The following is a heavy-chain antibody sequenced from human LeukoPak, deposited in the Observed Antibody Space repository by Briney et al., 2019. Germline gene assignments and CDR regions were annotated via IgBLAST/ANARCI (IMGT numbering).Heavy chain of an antibody. D-gene: IGHD5-12*01. J-gene: IGHJ4*02. V-gene: IGHV1-69*04. CDR1: GGTFSSYA. Sequence: SVTVSCKSSGGTFSSYAISWVRQPPGQGLEWMGMIIPIFGKTNNAQKFQGRVTITADKSTSTAYMELSSLRSEDTAVYYCARDLGRTGNDPVLFGYWGQGTLVIVSS. CDR3: ARDLGRTGNDPVLFGY. CDR2: IIPIFGKT.